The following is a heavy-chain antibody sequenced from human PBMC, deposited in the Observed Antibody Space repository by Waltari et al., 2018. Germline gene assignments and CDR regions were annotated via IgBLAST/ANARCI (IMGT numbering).Heavy chain of an antibody. CDR3: TRRPIYSNSGVDN. V-gene: IGHV4-39*01. J-gene: IGHJ4*02. Sequence: QFQLQESGPGRVKPSETLSLSCTVSGGSIISSGYYWGWIRQPPAKGLEWIASMYYTGSPYYNPSLESRVTISVDTYTNELSLKLRSVTAADTAMYYCTRRPIYSNSGVDNWGQGTLVTVSS. CDR1: GGSIISSGYY. CDR2: MYYTGSP. D-gene: IGHD6-6*01.